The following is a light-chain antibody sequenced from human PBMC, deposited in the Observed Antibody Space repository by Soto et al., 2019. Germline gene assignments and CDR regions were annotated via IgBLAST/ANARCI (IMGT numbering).Light chain of an antibody. CDR1: QDIGSA. Sequence: EVVLTQSPATLSVSPGDRATLSCRASQDIGSAVAWYHQRSGQAPRLLIFDASIRVPTTPARFSGSVSGTEFTLTISSLESEDFAAYFCQQYGDRPRTFGQGTKVDIK. CDR2: DAS. CDR3: QQYGDRPRT. J-gene: IGKJ1*01. V-gene: IGKV3-15*01.